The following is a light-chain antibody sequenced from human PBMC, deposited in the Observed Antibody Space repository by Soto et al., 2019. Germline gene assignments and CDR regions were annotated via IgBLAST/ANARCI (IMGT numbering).Light chain of an antibody. J-gene: IGKJ1*01. CDR3: QQSYSTPRT. CDR2: AAS. Sequence: IQMTQSPSSLSASVGDRVTITCRASQSISSYLNWYQQKPGKAPKLLIYAASSLQSGVPSRFSGSGSGTDFTLTISSLQPEDYATYYSQQSYSTPRTFVQVTRVEIX. CDR1: QSISSY. V-gene: IGKV1-39*01.